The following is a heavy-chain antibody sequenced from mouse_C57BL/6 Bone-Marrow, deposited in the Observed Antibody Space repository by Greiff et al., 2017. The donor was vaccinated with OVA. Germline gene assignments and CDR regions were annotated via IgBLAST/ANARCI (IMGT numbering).Heavy chain of an antibody. Sequence: VQLQQSGAELVRPGASVKLSCTASGFTIKDDYMNWVKQRPEQGLEWIGWIDPESGDTDYASKFQGKATITADTSSNTAYLQLSSLTSEDTAVYYCTSYGNFDYWGQGTTLTVSS. CDR3: TSYGNFDY. CDR2: IDPESGDT. CDR1: GFTIKDDY. V-gene: IGHV14-4*01. J-gene: IGHJ2*01. D-gene: IGHD2-1*01.